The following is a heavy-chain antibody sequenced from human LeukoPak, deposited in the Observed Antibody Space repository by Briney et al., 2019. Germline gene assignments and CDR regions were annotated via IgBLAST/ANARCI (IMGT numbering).Heavy chain of an antibody. Sequence: GGSLRLSCAASGFTFSNYAMRWVRQAPGRGLEWVSTISGSGANTYYADSVKGRFTISRDNSKNTPYLQMNSLRADDTAIYYCAKGRALEVVAAFNYWGQGTVVTASS. J-gene: IGHJ4*02. V-gene: IGHV3-23*01. CDR1: GFTFSNYA. CDR2: ISGSGANT. D-gene: IGHD2-15*01. CDR3: AKGRALEVVAAFNY.